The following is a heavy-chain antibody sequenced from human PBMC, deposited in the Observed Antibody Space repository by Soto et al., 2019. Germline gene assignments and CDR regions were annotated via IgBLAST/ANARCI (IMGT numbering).Heavy chain of an antibody. D-gene: IGHD1-1*01. CDR1: GFTFSNYW. CDR2: INQDGSAK. CDR3: ARDVGRYNSVSDN. Sequence: EVQLVESGGGLVQPGGSLRLSCAASGFTFSNYWMSWVRQAPGRGLEWVANINQDGSAKHYVDSVKGRFTISRDNAKNSLYLQMNSLRADDTAVYYCARDVGRYNSVSDNWGQGTLVTVSS. J-gene: IGHJ4*02. V-gene: IGHV3-7*05.